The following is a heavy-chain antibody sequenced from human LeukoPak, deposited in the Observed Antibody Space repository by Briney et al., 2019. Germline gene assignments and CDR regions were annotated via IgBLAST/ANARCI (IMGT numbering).Heavy chain of an antibody. D-gene: IGHD1-7*01. Sequence: GGSLRLSCAASGFTVSSNYMSWVRQAPGKGLEWVSVIYSGGTTYYADSVKGRFTISRDNAKNTLYLQMNSLRAEDTAVYYCARGDPGTHLDWGQGTLVTVSS. CDR1: GFTVSSNY. V-gene: IGHV3-66*01. CDR2: IYSGGTT. J-gene: IGHJ4*02. CDR3: ARGDPGTHLD.